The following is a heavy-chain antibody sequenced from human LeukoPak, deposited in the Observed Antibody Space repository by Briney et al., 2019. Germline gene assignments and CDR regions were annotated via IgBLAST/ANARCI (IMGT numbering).Heavy chain of an antibody. D-gene: IGHD1-26*01. CDR3: AKWGAENAFDI. CDR2: INPHSGGT. V-gene: IGHV1-2*02. Sequence: GASVKVSCKASGYTFTNWYMHWVRQAPGQGPEWMGWINPHSGGTNYAQKFQGRVTMTRDTSITTAYMELSRLRSDDTAVYYCAKWGAENAFDIWGQGTMVTVSS. J-gene: IGHJ3*02. CDR1: GYTFTNWY.